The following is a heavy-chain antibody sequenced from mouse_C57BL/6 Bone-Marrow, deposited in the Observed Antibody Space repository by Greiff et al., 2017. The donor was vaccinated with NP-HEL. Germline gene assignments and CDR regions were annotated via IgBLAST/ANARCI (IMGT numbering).Heavy chain of an antibody. CDR3: AREGYYDYARFAY. V-gene: IGHV1-69*01. Sequence: VQLQQPGAELVMPGASVKLSCKASGYTFTRYWMHWVKQRPGQGLEWIGEIDPSDSYTNYNQKFKGKSTLTVDKSSSTAYMQLSSLTSEDSAVYYCAREGYYDYARFAYWGQGTLVTVSA. CDR2: IDPSDSYT. J-gene: IGHJ3*01. D-gene: IGHD2-4*01. CDR1: GYTFTRYW.